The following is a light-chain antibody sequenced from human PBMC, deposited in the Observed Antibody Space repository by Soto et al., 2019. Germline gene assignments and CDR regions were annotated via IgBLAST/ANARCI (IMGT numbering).Light chain of an antibody. CDR3: QQYGSSRLT. V-gene: IGKV3-20*01. J-gene: IGKJ4*01. CDR2: GAS. CDR1: QSGSNNY. Sequence: EIVLPKAAGTLSLSPGARATIPCRASQSGSNNYLAWYQQKPGQAPRLLIYGASSRATGIPDRFSGSGSGTDFTLTISRLEHDDFAVYYCQQYGSSRLTFGGGTKVEIK.